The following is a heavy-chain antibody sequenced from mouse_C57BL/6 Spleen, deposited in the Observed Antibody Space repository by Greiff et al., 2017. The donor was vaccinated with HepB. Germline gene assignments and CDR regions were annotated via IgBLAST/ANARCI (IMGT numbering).Heavy chain of an antibody. CDR3: ARDYYGSSSGAMDY. Sequence: VQLVESGAELVRPGASVKLSCKASGYTFTDYYINWVKQRPGQGLEWIARIYPGSGNTYYNEKFKGKATLTAEKSSSTASMQLSSLTSEDSAVYFCARDYYGSSSGAMDYWGQGTSVTVSS. D-gene: IGHD1-1*01. CDR1: GYTFTDYY. V-gene: IGHV1-76*01. J-gene: IGHJ4*01. CDR2: IYPGSGNT.